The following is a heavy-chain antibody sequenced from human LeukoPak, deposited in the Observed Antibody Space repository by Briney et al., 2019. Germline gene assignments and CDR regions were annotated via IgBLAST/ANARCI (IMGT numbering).Heavy chain of an antibody. J-gene: IGHJ4*02. CDR3: ERDRRRGGSLHTFDY. D-gene: IGHD3-16*01. V-gene: IGHV1-18*01. CDR2: ISAYNGNT. CDR1: GYTFTSYG. Sequence: ASVKVSCKASGYTFTSYGISWVRQAPGQGLEWMGWISAYNGNTNYAQKLQGRVTMTTDTSTSTAYMELRSLRSDDTAVYYCERDRRRGGSLHTFDYWGQGTLVTVSS.